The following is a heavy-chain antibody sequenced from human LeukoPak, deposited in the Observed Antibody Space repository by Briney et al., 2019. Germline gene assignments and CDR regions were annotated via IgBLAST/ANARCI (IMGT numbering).Heavy chain of an antibody. CDR3: ARGRSGWPSSFFDY. Sequence: GGSLRLSCAASGFTFSNYAMSWVRQAPGKGLEYVPGITSNGGSTYYAESVKGRFTISRDNSKNTVYLQMGSLRADDMAVYYCARGRSGWPSSFFDYWGQGTLVTVSS. D-gene: IGHD6-19*01. V-gene: IGHV3-64*02. CDR1: GFTFSNYA. J-gene: IGHJ4*02. CDR2: ITSNGGST.